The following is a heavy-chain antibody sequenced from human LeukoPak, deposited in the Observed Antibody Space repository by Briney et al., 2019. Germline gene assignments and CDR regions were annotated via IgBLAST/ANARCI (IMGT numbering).Heavy chain of an antibody. D-gene: IGHD2-2*01. J-gene: IGHJ5*02. Sequence: SETLSLTCAVYGGSFSGYYWSWIRQPPGKGLEWIGEINHSGSTNYNPSLKSRVTISVDTSKNQFSLKLSSVTAADTAVYYCAGYCSSTSCQPLNWFDPWGQGTLVTASS. CDR2: INHSGST. CDR1: GGSFSGYY. CDR3: AGYCSSTSCQPLNWFDP. V-gene: IGHV4-34*01.